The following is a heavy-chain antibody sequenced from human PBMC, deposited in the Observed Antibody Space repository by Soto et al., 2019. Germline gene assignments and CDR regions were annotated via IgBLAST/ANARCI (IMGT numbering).Heavy chain of an antibody. CDR1: GFTFSSYA. CDR2: ISYDGSNK. Sequence: QVQLVESGGGVVQPGRSLRLSCAASGFTFSSYAMHWVRQAPGKGLEWEAVISYDGSNKYYADSVKGRFTISRDNSKNTLYLQMNSLRAEDTAVYYCARELAVVVTAIAYWGQGTLVTVSS. CDR3: ARELAVVVTAIAY. D-gene: IGHD2-21*02. V-gene: IGHV3-30-3*01. J-gene: IGHJ4*02.